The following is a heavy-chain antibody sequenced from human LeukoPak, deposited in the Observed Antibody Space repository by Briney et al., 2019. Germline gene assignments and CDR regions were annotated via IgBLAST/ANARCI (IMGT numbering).Heavy chain of an antibody. Sequence: PGGSLRLSCAASGFTFSRYWMHWVRQAPGKGLVCVSRINSDGSSTSYADSVKGRFTISRDNAKNSLYLQMNSLRDEDTAVYYCASLLWFGEFIFDYWGQGTLVTVSS. V-gene: IGHV3-74*01. CDR3: ASLLWFGEFIFDY. CDR1: GFTFSRYW. D-gene: IGHD3-10*01. CDR2: INSDGSST. J-gene: IGHJ4*02.